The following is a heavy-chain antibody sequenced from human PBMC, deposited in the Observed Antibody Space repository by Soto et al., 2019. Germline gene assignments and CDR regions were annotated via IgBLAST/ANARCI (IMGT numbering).Heavy chain of an antibody. CDR3: ARRGGHDSSGWSDY. CDR2: TYYRSKWYN. J-gene: IGHJ4*02. D-gene: IGHD6-19*01. CDR1: GDSVSSNSAA. V-gene: IGHV6-1*01. Sequence: SQTLSLTCAISGDSVSSNSAAWNWIRQSTLRGLEWLGRTYYRSKWYNDYAVSVKSRITINPDTSKNQFSLKLSSVTAADTAVYYCARRGGHDSSGWSDYWGQGTLVTVSS.